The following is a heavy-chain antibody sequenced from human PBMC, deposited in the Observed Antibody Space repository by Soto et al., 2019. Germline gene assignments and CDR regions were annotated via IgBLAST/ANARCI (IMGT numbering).Heavy chain of an antibody. J-gene: IGHJ4*02. Sequence: LRLSCAASAFIFKMNWMHWVCQSPGKGLVWISRIYNDGTYSDYADSVRGRFTISRDNVNDTLYLQMNNLRAGDSGLYYCTRGPRPISTGTGAYWGQGTQVTVSS. D-gene: IGHD3-10*01. V-gene: IGHV3-74*01. CDR3: TRGPRPISTGTGAY. CDR2: IYNDGTYS. CDR1: AFIFKMNW.